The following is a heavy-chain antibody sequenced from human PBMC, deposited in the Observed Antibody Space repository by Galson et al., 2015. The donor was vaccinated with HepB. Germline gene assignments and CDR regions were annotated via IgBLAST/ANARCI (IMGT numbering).Heavy chain of an antibody. CDR3: AREPDSPVTTPYYYYGMDV. V-gene: IGHV3-48*01. Sequence: SLRLSCAASGFTFSSYSMNWVRQAPGKGLEWVSYISSSSSTIYYADSVKGRFTISRDNAKNSLYLQMNSPRAEDTAVYYCAREPDSPVTTPYYYYGMDVWGQGTTVTVSS. D-gene: IGHD4-17*01. J-gene: IGHJ6*02. CDR1: GFTFSSYS. CDR2: ISSSSSTI.